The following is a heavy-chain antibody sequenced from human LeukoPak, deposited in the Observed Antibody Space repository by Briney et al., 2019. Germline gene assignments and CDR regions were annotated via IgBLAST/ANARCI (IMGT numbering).Heavy chain of an antibody. CDR1: GGTFSSYA. V-gene: IGHV1-69*05. D-gene: IGHD6-6*01. J-gene: IGHJ6*03. CDR3: ATEDIAARQRGYYMDV. Sequence: SVKVSCKASGGTFSSYAISWVRQAPGQGLEWMGGIIPIFGTANYAQKSQGRVTITTDESTSTAYMELSSVRSEDTAVYYCATEDIAARQRGYYMDVWGKGTTVTVSS. CDR2: IIPIFGTA.